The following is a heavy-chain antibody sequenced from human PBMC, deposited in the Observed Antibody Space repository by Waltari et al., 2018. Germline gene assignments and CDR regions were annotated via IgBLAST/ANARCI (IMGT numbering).Heavy chain of an antibody. V-gene: IGHV3-53*04. CDR3: ARAKRDSSGWYGDY. Sequence: EVQLVESGGGLVQPGGSLRLSCAASGFTVSSNYMSWVRQAPGKGLEWVSVIYSGGSTYYADSVKGRFTISRHNSKNTLYLQVNSLRAEDTAVYYCARAKRDSSGWYGDYWGQGTLVTVSS. J-gene: IGHJ4*02. CDR1: GFTVSSNY. D-gene: IGHD6-19*01. CDR2: IYSGGST.